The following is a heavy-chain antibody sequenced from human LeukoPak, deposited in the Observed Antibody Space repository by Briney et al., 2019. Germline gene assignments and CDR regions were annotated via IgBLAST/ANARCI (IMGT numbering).Heavy chain of an antibody. D-gene: IGHD4-23*01. CDR2: INPNSGGT. J-gene: IGHJ4*02. CDR3: ARARRTTVVTPCDY. V-gene: IGHV1-2*02. CDR1: GYTFTGYY. Sequence: GASVKVSCKASGYTFTGYYMHWVRQAPGQGLEWMGWINPNSGGTNYAQKFQGRVTMTRDTSISTAYMELSRLRSDDTAVYYCARARRTTVVTPCDYWGQGTLVTVSS.